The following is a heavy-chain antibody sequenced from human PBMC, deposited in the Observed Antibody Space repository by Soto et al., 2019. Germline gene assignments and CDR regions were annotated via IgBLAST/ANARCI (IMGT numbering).Heavy chain of an antibody. Sequence: LRLSCAASGFTFDDYAMHWVRHAPGKGLEWVSGISWNSGSIGYADSVKGRFTTSRDNAKNSLYLQMNSLRAEDTALYYCAKLSTDYGEWEYFQHWGQGTLVTVSS. J-gene: IGHJ1*01. CDR1: GFTFDDYA. V-gene: IGHV3-9*01. CDR3: AKLSTDYGEWEYFQH. CDR2: ISWNSGSI. D-gene: IGHD4-17*01.